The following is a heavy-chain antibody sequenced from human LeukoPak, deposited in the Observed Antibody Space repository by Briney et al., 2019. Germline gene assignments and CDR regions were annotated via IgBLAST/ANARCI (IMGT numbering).Heavy chain of an antibody. Sequence: PGGSLRLSCAASGFTFSSYGIHWVRQAPGKGLEWVAVIWYDGSKKYYADSVKGRFTISRDDSKNTLYLQMNSLRAEDTAVYYCAIHDYLAVWGQGTLVTVSS. J-gene: IGHJ4*02. CDR2: IWYDGSKK. CDR3: AIHDYLAV. V-gene: IGHV3-33*01. CDR1: GFTFSSYG. D-gene: IGHD4-11*01.